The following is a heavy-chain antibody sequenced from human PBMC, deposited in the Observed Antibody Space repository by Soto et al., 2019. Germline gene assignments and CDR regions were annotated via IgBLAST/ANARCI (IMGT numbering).Heavy chain of an antibody. D-gene: IGHD3-3*01. V-gene: IGHV3-21*01. J-gene: IGHJ6*02. Sequence: GGSLRLSCAASGFTFSSYSMNWVRQAPGKGLEWVSSISSSSSYIYYADSVKGRFTISRDNAKNSLYLQMNSLRAEDTAVYYCASDSNTIFGVVIRSPVRYYYGMDVWGQGTTVTVSS. CDR3: ASDSNTIFGVVIRSPVRYYYGMDV. CDR1: GFTFSSYS. CDR2: ISSSSSYI.